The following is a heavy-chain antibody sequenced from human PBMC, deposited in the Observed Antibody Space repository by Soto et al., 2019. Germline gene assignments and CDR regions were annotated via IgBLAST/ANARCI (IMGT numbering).Heavy chain of an antibody. V-gene: IGHV1-18*01. CDR2: ISAYNGNT. J-gene: IGHJ4*02. CDR3: ARIVGVQTGFDY. D-gene: IGHD1-26*01. Sequence: GASVKVSCKASCYTFTSYGIRLLRHSPGQGLEWMGWISAYNGNTNYAQKLQGRVTMTTDTSTSTAYMELRSLRSDDTAVYYCARIVGVQTGFDYWGQGTLVTVSS. CDR1: CYTFTSYG.